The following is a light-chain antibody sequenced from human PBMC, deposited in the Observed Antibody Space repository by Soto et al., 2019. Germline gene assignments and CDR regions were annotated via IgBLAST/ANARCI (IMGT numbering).Light chain of an antibody. V-gene: IGKV1-5*01. CDR1: QSIGSL. CDR2: AAS. Sequence: DIPMTQSPSTLSASVGDRVTISCGASQSIGSLLAWYQQKPGRAPKLLIYAASSLESGVPSRFSGSGSGTEFTLTISSLQPDDFATYYCQQYDSYPWTFGQGTKVEIE. J-gene: IGKJ1*01. CDR3: QQYDSYPWT.